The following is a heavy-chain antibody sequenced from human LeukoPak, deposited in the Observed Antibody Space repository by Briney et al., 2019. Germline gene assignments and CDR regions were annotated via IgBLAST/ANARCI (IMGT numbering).Heavy chain of an antibody. J-gene: IGHJ6*02. D-gene: IGHD3-10*01. V-gene: IGHV3-33*06. CDR3: AKDPQYYGSGSYYQDYYYYYGMDV. CDR2: IFNDGSTK. Sequence: GGSLRLSCAASGLTFRNYGMHWVRQAPGKGLEWVAVIFNDGSTKYYADSVKGRFTISRDNSKNTLYLQMNSLRAEDTAVYYCAKDPQYYGSGSYYQDYYYYYGMDVWGQGTTVTVSS. CDR1: GLTFRNYG.